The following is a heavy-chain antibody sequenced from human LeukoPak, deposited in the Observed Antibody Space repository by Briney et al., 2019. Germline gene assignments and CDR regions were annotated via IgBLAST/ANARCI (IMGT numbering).Heavy chain of an antibody. CDR1: GGSISSYC. CDR2: IYYSGST. D-gene: IGHD1-20*01. J-gene: IGHJ4*02. V-gene: IGHV4-59*08. CDR3: VRGHRDNWHLDFAY. Sequence: PSETLSLTCTVSGGSISSYCWSWIRQPPGKGLEWIGYIYYSGSTNYNPSLKSRVTISVDTSKNQFFLKLTPVTASDTAMYYCVRGHRDNWHLDFAYWGQGTLVTVSS.